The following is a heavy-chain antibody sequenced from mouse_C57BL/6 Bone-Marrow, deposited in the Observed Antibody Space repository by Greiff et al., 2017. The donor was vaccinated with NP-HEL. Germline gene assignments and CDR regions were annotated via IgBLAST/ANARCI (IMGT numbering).Heavy chain of an antibody. Sequence: EVQVVESGGGLVKPGGSLKLSCAASGFTFSSYTMSWVRQTPEKRLEWVATISGGGGNTYYPDSVKGRFTISRDNAKNTLYLQMSSLRSEDTALYYCARRGYYGRKYAMDYWGQGTSVTVSS. D-gene: IGHD1-1*01. J-gene: IGHJ4*01. CDR3: ARRGYYGRKYAMDY. V-gene: IGHV5-9*01. CDR1: GFTFSSYT. CDR2: ISGGGGNT.